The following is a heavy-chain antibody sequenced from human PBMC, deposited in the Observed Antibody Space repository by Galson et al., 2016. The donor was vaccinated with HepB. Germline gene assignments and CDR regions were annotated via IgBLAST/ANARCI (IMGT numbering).Heavy chain of an antibody. CDR3: AKIGGYYYDITGYYYVD. D-gene: IGHD3-22*01. V-gene: IGHV3-23*01. Sequence: SLRLSCAGSGFTFSSYAMSWVRQAPGKGLKWVSTISDSGDSTFYADSVKGRFTISRDNSKNTLYLQMNSLRAEDTAVFYWAKIGGYYYDITGYYYVDWGQGTLVTVSS. CDR1: GFTFSSYA. J-gene: IGHJ4*02. CDR2: ISDSGDST.